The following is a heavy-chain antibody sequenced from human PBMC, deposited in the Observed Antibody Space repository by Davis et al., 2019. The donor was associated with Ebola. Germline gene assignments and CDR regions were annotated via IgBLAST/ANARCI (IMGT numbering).Heavy chain of an antibody. J-gene: IGHJ4*02. V-gene: IGHV4-59*12. D-gene: IGHD4-17*01. CDR2: VYYSGTT. CDR3: ARDLRTTVTPLGY. CDR1: GGSISSYF. Sequence: SETLSLTCTVSGGSISSYFWSWIRQPPGKGLEWIGYVYYSGTTNYNPSQKSRVTISVDTSKSQFSLRLSSVTAADTAVYYCARDLRTTVTPLGYWGQGTLVTVSS.